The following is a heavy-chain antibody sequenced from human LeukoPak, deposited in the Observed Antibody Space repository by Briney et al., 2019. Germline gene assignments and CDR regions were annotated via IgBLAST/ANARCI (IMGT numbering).Heavy chain of an antibody. J-gene: IGHJ3*02. CDR1: GFTFDDYG. CDR3: ARGITIFGVVIFDAFDI. CDR2: INWNGGST. D-gene: IGHD3-3*01. Sequence: GGSLRLSCAASGFTFDDYGMSWVRHAPGKGLEWVSGINWNGGSTGYADSVKGRFTISRDNAKNSLYLQMNSLRAEDTASYYCARGITIFGVVIFDAFDIWGQGTMVTVSS. V-gene: IGHV3-20*04.